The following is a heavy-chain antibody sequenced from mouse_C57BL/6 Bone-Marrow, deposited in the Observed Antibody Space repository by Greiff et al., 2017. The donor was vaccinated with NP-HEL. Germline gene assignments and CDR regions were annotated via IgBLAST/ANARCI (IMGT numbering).Heavy chain of an antibody. CDR3: ARSKVDYAMDY. CDR1: GYTFTSYG. CDR2: IYPRSGNT. Sequence: QVQLKQSGAELARPGASVKLSCKASGYTFTSYGISWVKQRTGQGLEWIGEIYPRSGNTYYNEKFKGKATLTADKSSSTAYMELRSLTSEDSAVYFCARSKVDYAMDYWGQGTSVTVSS. D-gene: IGHD1-1*01. J-gene: IGHJ4*01. V-gene: IGHV1-81*01.